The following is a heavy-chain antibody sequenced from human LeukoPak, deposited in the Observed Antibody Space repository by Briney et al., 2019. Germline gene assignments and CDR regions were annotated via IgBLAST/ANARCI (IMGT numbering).Heavy chain of an antibody. CDR2: IYYSGST. CDR1: GGSISSSSYY. CDR3: ARSGLRLAMVMEYYMDV. Sequence: SETLSLTCTVSGGSISSSSYYWGWIRQPPGKGLEWIGSIYYSGSTYYNPSLKSRVTISVDTSKNQFSLKLSSVTAADTAVYYCARSGLRLAMVMEYYMDVWGKGTTVTISS. V-gene: IGHV4-39*07. J-gene: IGHJ6*03. D-gene: IGHD5-12*01.